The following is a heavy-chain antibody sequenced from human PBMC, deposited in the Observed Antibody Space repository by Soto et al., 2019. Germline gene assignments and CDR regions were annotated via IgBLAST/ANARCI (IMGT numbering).Heavy chain of an antibody. Sequence: SPVKVSCKASGGIFDDFIMNWVRQTPGQGLEWMGGIVPMFGTATYAEKLKGRVTISATGSTSTAYMKLTSLRSEYTAVYYCARNGTYSRPLRQYSGMDVWGQGTTGTVSS. CDR1: GGIFDDFI. CDR3: ARNGTYSRPLRQYSGMDV. D-gene: IGHD6-13*01. CDR2: IVPMFGTA. J-gene: IGHJ6*01. V-gene: IGHV1-69*13.